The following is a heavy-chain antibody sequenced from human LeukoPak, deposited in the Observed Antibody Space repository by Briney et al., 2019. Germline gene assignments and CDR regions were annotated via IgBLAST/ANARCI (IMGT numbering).Heavy chain of an antibody. D-gene: IGHD3-10*01. CDR3: AKSGGLSGSGRLGMDV. Sequence: PGGSLRLSCAASGFTSSSYAMSWVRQAPGKGLEWASAISGSGGSTYYADSVKGRFTISRDNSINTLYLQMSSLRAEDAAVYYCAKSGGLSGSGRLGMDVWGQGTTVTVSS. V-gene: IGHV3-23*01. CDR2: ISGSGGST. CDR1: GFTSSSYA. J-gene: IGHJ6*02.